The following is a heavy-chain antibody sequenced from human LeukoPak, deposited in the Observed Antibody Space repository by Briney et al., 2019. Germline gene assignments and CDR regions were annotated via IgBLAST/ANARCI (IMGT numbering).Heavy chain of an antibody. CDR2: IYYSGST. J-gene: IGHJ4*02. V-gene: IGHV4-30-2*01. CDR1: GGSINSGAYS. Sequence: KPSETLSLTCAVSGGSINSGAYSWSWIRQPPGKGLEWIGYIYYSGSTYYNPSLKSRVTISVDTSKNQFSLKLSSVTAADTAVYYCARGGSSSGRIDYWGQGTLVTVSS. CDR3: ARGGSSSGRIDY. D-gene: IGHD6-6*01.